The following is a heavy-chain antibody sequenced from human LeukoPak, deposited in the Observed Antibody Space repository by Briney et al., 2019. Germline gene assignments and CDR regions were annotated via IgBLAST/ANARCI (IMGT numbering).Heavy chain of an antibody. CDR2: LKHDGGVK. D-gene: IGHD3-3*01. CDR1: GFTFSTYW. J-gene: IGHJ4*02. CDR3: ATDTYYDFWSGYGPDY. Sequence: GGSLRLSCVASGFTFSTYWMSWVRQAPGKGLEWVANLKHDGGVKNYVDSVKGRFAISRDNAKNSLYLQMTNLRAEDTAVYYCATDTYYDFWSGYGPDYWGQGTLVTVSS. V-gene: IGHV3-7*01.